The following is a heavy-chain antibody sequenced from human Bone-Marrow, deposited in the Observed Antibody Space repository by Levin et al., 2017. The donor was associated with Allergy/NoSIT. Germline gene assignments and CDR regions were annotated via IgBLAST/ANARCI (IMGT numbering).Heavy chain of an antibody. Sequence: KDTGRGLEWVSVVSWNSCPLFSSSSFPGRFTISRDNAKNSLYLQMNSLRTEDTALYFCARHKDYGGNGYYYYGMDVWGQGTTVTVSS. J-gene: IGHJ6*02. CDR2: VSWNSCPL. CDR3: ARHKDYGGNGYYYYGMDV. V-gene: IGHV3-9*01. D-gene: IGHD4-23*01.